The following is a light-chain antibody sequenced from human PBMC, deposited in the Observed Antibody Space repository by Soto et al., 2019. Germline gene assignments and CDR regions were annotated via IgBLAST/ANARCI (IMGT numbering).Light chain of an antibody. CDR1: QSVNSYS. V-gene: IGKV3-20*01. Sequence: EIVLTQSPGTLSLSPGERATLSCRASQSVNSYSLAWYQRKPGQPPRLLVWGASNRDTDLPSRFSGSGSGTDVTLTITNLEPEDFAVSYCQQYGSSPPTFGQGTRVQVK. CDR3: QQYGSSPPT. J-gene: IGKJ1*01. CDR2: GAS.